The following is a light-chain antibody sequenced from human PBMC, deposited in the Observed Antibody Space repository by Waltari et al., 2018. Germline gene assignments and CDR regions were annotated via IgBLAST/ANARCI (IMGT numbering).Light chain of an antibody. CDR3: QQYNSYSLLT. J-gene: IGKJ4*01. V-gene: IGKV1-5*03. Sequence: DIQMTQSPSTLSASVGDRVIITCRASQSISNWLAWYQQKPGKAPKLLIYKASTLESGVPSRFSGSGSGTDFTLTISSLQPDDFATYYCQQYNSYSLLTFGGGTNIEIK. CDR1: QSISNW. CDR2: KAS.